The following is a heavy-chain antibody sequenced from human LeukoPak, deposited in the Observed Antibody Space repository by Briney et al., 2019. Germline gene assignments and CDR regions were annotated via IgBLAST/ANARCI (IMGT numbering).Heavy chain of an antibody. Sequence: GGSLRLSCAASGFTVSGNFMSWVRQAPGKGLEWVSVIYSDGNTYYADSVRGRFTVSRDNSRDTLYLQMNSLRAEDTAVYYCARDLYCSDGSCSSWGQGTLVTVSS. V-gene: IGHV3-66*02. CDR3: ARDLYCSDGSCSS. J-gene: IGHJ5*02. D-gene: IGHD2-15*01. CDR1: GFTVSGNF. CDR2: IYSDGNT.